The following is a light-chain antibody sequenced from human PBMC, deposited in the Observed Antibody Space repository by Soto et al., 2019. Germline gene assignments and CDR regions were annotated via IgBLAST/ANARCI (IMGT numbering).Light chain of an antibody. J-gene: IGKJ3*01. CDR2: GAS. Sequence: EIVLTQSPGTLSLSPGERATLSCRASQSVSSSYLAWYQQKPGQAPRLLIYGASSRAIGIPDRFSGSGSGTDFTLTISRLEPEDFAVYYCQLYGNSFTFGPGTNVDIK. CDR1: QSVSSSY. V-gene: IGKV3-20*01. CDR3: QLYGNSFT.